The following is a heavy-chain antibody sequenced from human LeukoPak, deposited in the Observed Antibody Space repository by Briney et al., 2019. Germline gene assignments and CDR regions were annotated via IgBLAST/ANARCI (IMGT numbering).Heavy chain of an antibody. CDR1: GFTFASYA. CDR3: VACSSASCYGDRFDP. CDR2: ISATDGST. Sequence: GGSLRLSCEASGFTFASYAMTWVRQAPGKGLEWVSSISATDGSTYYAYSVRGRFTISRDNTKNTLFLQMSSLRAEDTALYYCVACSSASCYGDRFDPWGQGTLVTVSS. V-gene: IGHV3-23*01. D-gene: IGHD2-2*01. J-gene: IGHJ5*02.